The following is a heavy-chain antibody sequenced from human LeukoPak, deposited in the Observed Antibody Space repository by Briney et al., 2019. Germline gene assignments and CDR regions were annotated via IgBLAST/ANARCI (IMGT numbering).Heavy chain of an antibody. CDR1: GYTFTSYG. CDR2: ISAYNGNT. V-gene: IGHV1-18*01. CDR3: ARECKHAQEGGGDCYSGLDY. D-gene: IGHD2-21*02. J-gene: IGHJ4*02. Sequence: GASVKVSCKASGYTFTSYGISWVRQAPGQGLEWMGWISAYNGNTNYAQKLQGRVTMTTDTSTSTAYMELRSLRSDDTAVYYCARECKHAQEGGGDCYSGLDYWGQGTLVTVSS.